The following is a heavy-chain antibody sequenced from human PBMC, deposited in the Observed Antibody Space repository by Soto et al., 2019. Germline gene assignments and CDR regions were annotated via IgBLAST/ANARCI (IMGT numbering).Heavy chain of an antibody. CDR1: GFTFGDYA. CDR2: ITWNSGKI. CDR3: VKDSYADFHRVLSTAEYFFDY. D-gene: IGHD2-15*01. J-gene: IGHJ4*01. Sequence: PGGSLRLSCTASGFTFGDYAMQWVRQGPGRGLEWVSGITWNSGKIAYADSVKGRFTIARDDDNNSLYLQMNSLRPEDTALYYCVKDSYADFHRVLSTAEYFFDYWGHGTLVTVSS. V-gene: IGHV3-9*01.